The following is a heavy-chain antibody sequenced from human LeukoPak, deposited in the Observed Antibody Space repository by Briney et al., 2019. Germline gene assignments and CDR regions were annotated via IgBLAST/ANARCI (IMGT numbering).Heavy chain of an antibody. J-gene: IGHJ4*02. CDR3: ARHLYDSSGYYPHYFDY. Sequence: SETLSLTCAVSGYSISSGYYWGWIRQPPGKGLDWIGSIYHSGSTYYNPSLKSRVTISVDTSKNQFSLKLSSVTAADTAVYYCARHLYDSSGYYPHYFDYWGQGTLVTVSS. CDR2: IYHSGST. D-gene: IGHD3-22*01. V-gene: IGHV4-38-2*01. CDR1: GYSISSGYY.